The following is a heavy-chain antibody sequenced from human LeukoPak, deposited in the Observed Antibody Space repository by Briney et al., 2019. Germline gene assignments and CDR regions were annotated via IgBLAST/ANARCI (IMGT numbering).Heavy chain of an antibody. CDR3: ARGGSSSWDFDY. CDR1: GFTFSSYG. CDR2: IWYDGSNK. D-gene: IGHD6-13*01. Sequence: GGSLRLSCAASGFTFSSYGMHWVRQAPGKGLEWVAVIWYDGSNKYYADSVKGRFTISRDNSKNTLYLQMNSLRAEDTAVYYCARGGSSSWDFDYWGQRTLVTVSS. V-gene: IGHV3-33*01. J-gene: IGHJ4*02.